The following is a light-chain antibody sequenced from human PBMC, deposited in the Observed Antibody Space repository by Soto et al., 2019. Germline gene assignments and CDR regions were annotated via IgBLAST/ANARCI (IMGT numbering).Light chain of an antibody. CDR1: SSDVGGYNY. CDR2: EVS. CDR3: SSYTNINTRACV. V-gene: IGLV2-14*01. Sequence: SVLTQPASVSGSPGQSITISCTGTSSDVGGYNYVSWYQQHPGKAPKLMIYEVSNRPSGVSNRFSGSKSGNTASLTISGLQAEDEADYYCSSYTNINTRACVFGTGTKVTVL. J-gene: IGLJ1*01.